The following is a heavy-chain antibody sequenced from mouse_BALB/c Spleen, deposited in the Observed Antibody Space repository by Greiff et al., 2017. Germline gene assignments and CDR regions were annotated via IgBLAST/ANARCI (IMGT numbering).Heavy chain of an antibody. Sequence: EVKLMESGGDLVKPGGSLKLSCAASGFTFSSYGMSWVRQTPDKRLEWVATISSGGSYTYYPDSVKGRFTISRDNAKNTLYLQMSSLKSEDTAMYYCATLITTVVAHYYAMDYWGQGTSVTVSS. CDR2: ISSGGSYT. D-gene: IGHD1-1*01. CDR1: GFTFSSYG. V-gene: IGHV5-6*01. CDR3: ATLITTVVAHYYAMDY. J-gene: IGHJ4*01.